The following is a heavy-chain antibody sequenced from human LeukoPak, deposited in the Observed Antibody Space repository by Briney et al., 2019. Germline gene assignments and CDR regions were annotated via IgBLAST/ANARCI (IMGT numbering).Heavy chain of an antibody. CDR3: ARFSDYGDCFDY. V-gene: IGHV1-2*02. CDR2: INPNSGGT. D-gene: IGHD4-17*01. J-gene: IGHJ4*02. CDR1: GYTFTGYY. Sequence: ASVKVSCNASGYTFTGYYMHRVRQAPGQGLEWMGWINPNSGGTNYAQKFQGRVTMTRDTSISTAYMELSRLRSDDTAVYYCARFSDYGDCFDYWGQGTLVTVSS.